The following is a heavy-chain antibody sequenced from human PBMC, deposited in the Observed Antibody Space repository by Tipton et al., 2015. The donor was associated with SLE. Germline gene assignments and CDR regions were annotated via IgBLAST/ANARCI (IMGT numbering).Heavy chain of an antibody. CDR1: GYTYTSYS. CDR3: ARDRSVGTWFHYGLDV. D-gene: IGHD6-13*01. V-gene: IGHV1-3*01. Sequence: QSGPEVMKPGASVKVSCKASGYTYTSYSFTWVRQAPGQGLEWMGWIHPGNGVTRYSQKFQDRVTITSDATTAYMELSSLKSEDTAIYFCARDRSVGTWFHYGLDVWGQGTTVTVSS. CDR2: IHPGNGVT. J-gene: IGHJ6*02.